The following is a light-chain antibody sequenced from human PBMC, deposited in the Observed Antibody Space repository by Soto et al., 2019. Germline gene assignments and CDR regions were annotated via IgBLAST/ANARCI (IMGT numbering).Light chain of an antibody. V-gene: IGKV1-5*01. CDR2: GAS. CDR3: LQDINYPWT. CDR1: QSIGRW. J-gene: IGKJ1*01. Sequence: DIQMPQSPSTLSAFVGDRVTITCRASQSIGRWLAWYQQKPGKAPKLLIYGASNLQSGVPPRFSGSGSGTDFTLAISSLQPEDSATYYCLQDINYPWTFGQGTKVDIK.